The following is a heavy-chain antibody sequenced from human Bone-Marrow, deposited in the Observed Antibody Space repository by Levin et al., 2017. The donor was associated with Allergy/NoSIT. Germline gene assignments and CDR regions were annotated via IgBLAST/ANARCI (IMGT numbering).Heavy chain of an antibody. CDR2: ISGGGGST. CDR3: AKVGGRSGDYPDY. D-gene: IGHD3-3*01. CDR1: GFAFSSYA. J-gene: IGHJ4*02. V-gene: IGHV3-23*01. Sequence: GGSLRLSCAASGFAFSSYAMAWIRQAPGMGLEWVSAISGGGGSTYYAESVKGRFTISRDNSKNTLYLQINSLRAEDTAIYYCAKVGGRSGDYPDYWGQGTLVAVSS.